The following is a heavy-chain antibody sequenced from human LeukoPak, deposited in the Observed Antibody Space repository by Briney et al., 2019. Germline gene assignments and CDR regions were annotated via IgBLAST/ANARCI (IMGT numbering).Heavy chain of an antibody. V-gene: IGHV1-18*01. CDR2: ISAYNGNT. CDR3: ASYMVRGVIPPYYYYGMDV. J-gene: IGHJ6*02. Sequence: GASVKVSCEASGYTFTSYGISWVRQAPGQGLEWMGWISAYNGNTNYAQKLQGRVTMTTDTSTSTAYMELRSLRSDDTAVYYCASYMVRGVIPPYYYYGMDVWGQGTTVTVSS. CDR1: GYTFTSYG. D-gene: IGHD3-10*01.